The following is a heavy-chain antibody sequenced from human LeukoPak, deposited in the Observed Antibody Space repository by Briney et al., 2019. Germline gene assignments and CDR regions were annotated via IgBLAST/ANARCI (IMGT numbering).Heavy chain of an antibody. CDR2: ISYDGSNK. V-gene: IGHV3-30-3*01. D-gene: IGHD2-2*01. J-gene: IGHJ4*02. CDR1: GFTFSSYA. CDR3: ARPNLPVVPAAMFDY. Sequence: GGSLRLSCAASGFTFSSYAMHGARDAPGGGVEGVADISYDGSNKYYADTVKGRFTISRDNSKNTLYLQMNSLRAEDTAVYYCARPNLPVVPAAMFDYWGQGTLVTVSS.